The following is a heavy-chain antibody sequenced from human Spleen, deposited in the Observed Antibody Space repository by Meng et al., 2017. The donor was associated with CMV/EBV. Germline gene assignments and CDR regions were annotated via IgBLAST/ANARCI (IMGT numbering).Heavy chain of an antibody. Sequence: FTFPRYGLHWVRQAPGQGLEWVALISYDGASEYYADSVRGRFTISRDNSQNTVYLQMNSVRPEDTGVYYCARSVAAVVALGYYGLDVWGQGTTVTVSS. CDR1: FTFPRYG. CDR2: ISYDGASE. V-gene: IGHV3-30*04. J-gene: IGHJ6*02. CDR3: ARSVAAVVALGYYGLDV. D-gene: IGHD6-13*01.